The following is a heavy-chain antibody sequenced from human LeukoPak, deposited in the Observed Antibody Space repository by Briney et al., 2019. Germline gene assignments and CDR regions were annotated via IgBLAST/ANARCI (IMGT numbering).Heavy chain of an antibody. J-gene: IGHJ4*02. Sequence: PGGSLRLSCAASGFTLSSYDMHWVRQASRKGLEWVSAIGTAGDTYYPGSVKGRFTISRENAKNSLYLQMNSLRAGDTAVYYCARGSDGIIDYWGQGTLVTVSS. D-gene: IGHD1-14*01. CDR1: GFTLSSYD. CDR2: IGTAGDT. CDR3: ARGSDGIIDY. V-gene: IGHV3-13*01.